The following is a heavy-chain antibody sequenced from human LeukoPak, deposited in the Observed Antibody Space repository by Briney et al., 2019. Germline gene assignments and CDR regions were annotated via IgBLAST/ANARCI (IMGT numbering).Heavy chain of an antibody. CDR1: GFTFDDFA. CDR2: LSWNSGSI. J-gene: IGHJ5*01. D-gene: IGHD3-16*01. Sequence: GRSLRLSCAASGFTFDDFAMQWVRQAPGKGLEWVSGLSWNSGSIGYADSVKGRFTVSRDNAKNSLYLQMTSLRTDDTGFYFCAKDRGSRRLEGATDSWGQGTLVTVSS. V-gene: IGHV3-9*01. CDR3: AKDRGSRRLEGATDS.